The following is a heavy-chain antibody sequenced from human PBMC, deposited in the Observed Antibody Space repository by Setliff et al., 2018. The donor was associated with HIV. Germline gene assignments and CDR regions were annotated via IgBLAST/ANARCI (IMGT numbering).Heavy chain of an antibody. V-gene: IGHV3-66*01. Sequence: GSLRLSCEASGFRVTDTYMAWVRQAPGKGLEWVTLIYKAGKTYYADSVRGRFTIFRDNAKNTLFLQMNSLRAEDTAMYYCARDSSGTYTQDDDALDLWGQGTMVTVSS. CDR2: IYKAGKT. CDR3: ARDSSGTYTQDDDALDL. D-gene: IGHD1-26*01. J-gene: IGHJ3*01. CDR1: GFRVTDTY.